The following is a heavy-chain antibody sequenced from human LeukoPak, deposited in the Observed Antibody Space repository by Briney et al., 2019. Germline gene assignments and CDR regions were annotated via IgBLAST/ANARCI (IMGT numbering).Heavy chain of an antibody. CDR2: IHYSGRT. Sequence: PSESLFLTCTVSGGSISSYYWSWIRQAPGKGLEWIAYIHYSGRTNYNPSLKSRLTISMDTSKNQFSLKLTSVTAADTAVYYCARHYPYDSGGYYNAFDYWGQGTLVSVSS. CDR3: ARHYPYDSGGYYNAFDY. CDR1: GGSISSYY. V-gene: IGHV4-59*08. J-gene: IGHJ4*02. D-gene: IGHD3-22*01.